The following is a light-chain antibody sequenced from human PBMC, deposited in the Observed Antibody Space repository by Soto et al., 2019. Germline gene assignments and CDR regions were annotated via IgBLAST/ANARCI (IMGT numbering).Light chain of an antibody. J-gene: IGKJ1*01. CDR3: QQRSNWPPTRT. V-gene: IGKV3-11*01. CDR2: DAS. CDR1: QSVSTY. Sequence: EIVLTQSPATLSLSPGQRATLSCRASQSVSTYLAWYQQKPGQSPRLLIYDASTRATGIPARFSGSGSGTEFTLTISSLESEDFAVYYCQQRSNWPPTRTFGQGTKVEIK.